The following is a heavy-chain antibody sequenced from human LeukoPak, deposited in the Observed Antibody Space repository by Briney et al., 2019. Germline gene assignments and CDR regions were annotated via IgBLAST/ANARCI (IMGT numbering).Heavy chain of an antibody. V-gene: IGHV4-59*01. CDR3: ARVPGVISGYYYYYYMDV. Sequence: GSLRLSCAASGFTFSSYAMSWIRQPPGKGLEWIGYIYYSGSTNYNPSLKSRVTISVDTSKNQFSLKLSSVTAADTAVYYCARVPGVISGYYYYYYMDVWGKGXTVTVS. D-gene: IGHD3-10*01. CDR2: IYYSGST. J-gene: IGHJ6*03. CDR1: GFTFSSYA.